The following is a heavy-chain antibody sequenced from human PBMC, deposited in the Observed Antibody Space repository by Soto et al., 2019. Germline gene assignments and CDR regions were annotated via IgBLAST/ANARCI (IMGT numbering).Heavy chain of an antibody. CDR2: IIPIFGTA. V-gene: IGHV1-69*06. CDR3: ARADYYYGSGSEYHYYYGMDV. CDR1: GGTFSSYA. D-gene: IGHD3-10*01. Sequence: SVKVSCKASGGTFSSYAISWVRQAPGQGLEWMGGIIPIFGTANYAQKFQGRVTFTADKSTSTAYMELSSLRSEDTAVYYCARADYYYGSGSEYHYYYGMDVWGQGTTVTVSS. J-gene: IGHJ6*02.